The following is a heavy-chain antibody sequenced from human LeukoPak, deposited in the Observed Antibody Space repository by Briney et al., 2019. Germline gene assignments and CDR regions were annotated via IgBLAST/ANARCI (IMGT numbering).Heavy chain of an antibody. Sequence: PGGSLRLSCEDSGFTFSSYWMNWVRQAPGKGLEWVASIKQDGSEKSYVDSVKGRFTISRDNTKKSLYLQMNSLRAEDTAVYYCARTYWESGFVDIWGQGTMVTVSS. CDR2: IKQDGSEK. CDR1: GFTFSSYW. J-gene: IGHJ3*02. D-gene: IGHD2-8*02. V-gene: IGHV3-7*01. CDR3: ARTYWESGFVDI.